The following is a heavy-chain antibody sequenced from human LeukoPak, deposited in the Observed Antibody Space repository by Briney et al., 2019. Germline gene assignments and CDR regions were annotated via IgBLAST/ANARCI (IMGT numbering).Heavy chain of an antibody. D-gene: IGHD2-21*01. CDR1: GYTFTSYY. J-gene: IGHJ3*02. Sequence: ASVKVSCKASGYTFTSYYMHWVRQAPGQGLEWMGIINPSGGSTSYAQKFQGRVTMTRDTSTSTVYMKLSSLRSEDTAVYYCARMGGGGDSNDAFDIWGQGTMVTVSS. CDR3: ARMGGGGDSNDAFDI. CDR2: INPSGGST. V-gene: IGHV1-46*03.